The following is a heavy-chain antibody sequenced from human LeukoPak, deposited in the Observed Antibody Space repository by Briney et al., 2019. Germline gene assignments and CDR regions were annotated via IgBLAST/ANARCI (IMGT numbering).Heavy chain of an antibody. V-gene: IGHV3-23*01. D-gene: IGHD2-2*01. CDR2: ISGSGGST. Sequence: GGSLRLSCAASGFTFSSYAMSWDRQAPGKGLEWVSAISGSGGSTYYADSVKGRFTISRDNSKNTLYLQMNSLRAEDTAVYYCAMISSTSFYYYGMDVWGQGTTVTVSS. J-gene: IGHJ6*02. CDR1: GFTFSSYA. CDR3: AMISSTSFYYYGMDV.